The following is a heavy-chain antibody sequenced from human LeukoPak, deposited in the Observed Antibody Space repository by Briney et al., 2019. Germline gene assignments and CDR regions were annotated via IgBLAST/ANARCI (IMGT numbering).Heavy chain of an antibody. CDR2: IYYGGST. Sequence: SETLSLTCTVSGGSISSGGYYWSWIRQHPGKGLEWIGYIYYGGSTYYNPSLKSRVTISVDTSKNQFSLRVNSVSAADTAVYYCARFSQYYDSTTHYLDYWGQGILVTVSS. D-gene: IGHD3-22*01. CDR1: GGSISSGGYY. J-gene: IGHJ4*02. V-gene: IGHV4-31*03. CDR3: ARFSQYYDSTTHYLDY.